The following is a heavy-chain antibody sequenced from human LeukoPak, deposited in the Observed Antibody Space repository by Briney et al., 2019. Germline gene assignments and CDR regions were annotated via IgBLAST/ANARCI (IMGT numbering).Heavy chain of an antibody. CDR3: AAPGYCSSTSCLPFDAFDI. V-gene: IGHV1-45*02. J-gene: IGHJ3*02. CDR1: GYTFTSYY. Sequence: ASVKVSCKASGYTFTSYYIHWVRQAPGQALEWMGWITPFNGNTNYAQKFQDRVTITRDRSMTTAYMELSSLRSEDTAMYYCAAPGYCSSTSCLPFDAFDIWGQGTMVTVSS. CDR2: ITPFNGNT. D-gene: IGHD2-2*01.